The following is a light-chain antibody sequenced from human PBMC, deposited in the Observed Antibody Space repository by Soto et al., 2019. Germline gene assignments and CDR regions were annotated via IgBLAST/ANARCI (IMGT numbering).Light chain of an antibody. CDR2: GAS. CDR3: QQYNKWPRT. V-gene: IGKV3D-15*01. J-gene: IGKJ1*01. CDR1: QSVNIH. Sequence: SPGERSTLSCMASQSVNIHLAWYQQKPGQAPRLLIYGASARATGIPAKFSGSGFGADLSLTVSCLQSEDFAVYYCQQYNKWPRTLGQGTKVDIK.